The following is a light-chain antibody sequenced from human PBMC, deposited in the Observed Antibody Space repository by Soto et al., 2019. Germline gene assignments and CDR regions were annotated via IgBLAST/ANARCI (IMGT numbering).Light chain of an antibody. Sequence: QLVLTQPRSVSGSPGQSVSISCTGTTSDVGGYEYVSWYQQYPDKAPQLLIFDVTKRPSGVPDRFSGSKSGNTASLTISGLQADDEADYYCCSYAGNYTLIFGGGTKLTVL. CDR3: CSYAGNYTLI. J-gene: IGLJ2*01. V-gene: IGLV2-11*01. CDR1: TSDVGGYEY. CDR2: DVT.